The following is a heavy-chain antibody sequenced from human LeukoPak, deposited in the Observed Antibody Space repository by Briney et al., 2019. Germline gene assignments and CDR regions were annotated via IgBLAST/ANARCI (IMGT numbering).Heavy chain of an antibody. Sequence: SETLSLTCAVYGGSFSGYYWSWIRQPPGKGLEWIGEINHSGSTNYSPSLKSRFTISVVTSKSQFSLKLSSVTAADTAVYYCARGPYSSGWYPVGYFQHWGQGTLVTVSS. V-gene: IGHV4-34*01. J-gene: IGHJ1*01. CDR1: GGSFSGYY. CDR3: ARGPYSSGWYPVGYFQH. D-gene: IGHD6-19*01. CDR2: INHSGST.